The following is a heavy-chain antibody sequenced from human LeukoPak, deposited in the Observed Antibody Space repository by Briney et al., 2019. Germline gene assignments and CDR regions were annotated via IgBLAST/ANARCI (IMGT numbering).Heavy chain of an antibody. CDR2: IWYDGNNK. Sequence: GGSLRLSCAASGFTLSDHGMHWVRQAPGKGLEWVAVIWYDGNNKYYADSVKGRFTVSRDNSKNTLYLQMNSLRAEDTAVYYCARDLAAGEHFYFDLWGRGALVTVSS. CDR3: ARDLAAGEHFYFDL. CDR1: GFTLSDHG. J-gene: IGHJ2*01. D-gene: IGHD7-27*01. V-gene: IGHV3-33*01.